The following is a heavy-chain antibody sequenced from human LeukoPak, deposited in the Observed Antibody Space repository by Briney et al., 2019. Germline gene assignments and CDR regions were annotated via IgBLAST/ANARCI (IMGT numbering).Heavy chain of an antibody. Sequence: SETLSLTCTVSGGSISSYYWSWIRQPPGKGLEWIGYIYYSGSTNYNPSLKSRVTISVDTSKNQFSLKLSSVTAADTAVYYCARHAVGSGSLDYWGQGTLVTVSS. CDR2: IYYSGST. CDR3: ARHAVGSGSLDY. CDR1: GGSISSYY. V-gene: IGHV4-59*08. J-gene: IGHJ4*02. D-gene: IGHD3-10*01.